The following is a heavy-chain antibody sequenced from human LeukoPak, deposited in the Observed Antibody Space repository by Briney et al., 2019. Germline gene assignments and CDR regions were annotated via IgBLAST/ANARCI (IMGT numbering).Heavy chain of an antibody. Sequence: GGSLRLSCEASGFTFSSHWMHWVRQVPGKGLVWISNIRGDGGLFGYADSVKGRFAVSRDNARNTLYLHMNSLRVKDTAVYYCARDEVGAPPIDYWGQGVLVTVSS. V-gene: IGHV3-74*01. J-gene: IGHJ4*02. CDR3: ARDEVGAPPIDY. D-gene: IGHD1-26*01. CDR1: GFTFSSHW. CDR2: IRGDGGLF.